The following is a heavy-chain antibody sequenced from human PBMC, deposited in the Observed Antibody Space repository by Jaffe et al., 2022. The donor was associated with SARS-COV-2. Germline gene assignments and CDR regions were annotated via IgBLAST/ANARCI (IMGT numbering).Heavy chain of an antibody. CDR1: GFTFSNYD. CDR3: ARVFDV. V-gene: IGHV3-48*01. CDR2: IPRSGGTT. J-gene: IGHJ3*01. Sequence: EIQLVESGGGLVQPGGSLRLSCAASGFTFSNYDMNWVRQAPGKGLEWVSHIPRSGGTTYYADSVKGRFTISRDNAKSSLFLQMDSLRAEDTAVYYCARVFDVWGQGTMVTVSS.